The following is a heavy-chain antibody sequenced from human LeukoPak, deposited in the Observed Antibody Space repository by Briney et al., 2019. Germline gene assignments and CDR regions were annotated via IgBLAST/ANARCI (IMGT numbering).Heavy chain of an antibody. CDR3: ARAGGDIVVTTYYFDY. J-gene: IGHJ4*02. V-gene: IGHV4-34*01. CDR2: INHSGST. CDR1: GGSFSGYY. Sequence: SETLSLTCAVYGGSFSGYYWSWIRQPPGKGLEWIGEINHSGSTNYNPSLKSRVTISVDTSKNQFSLKLSSVTAADTAVYYCARAGGDIVVTTYYFDYWGQGTLVTVSS. D-gene: IGHD5-12*01.